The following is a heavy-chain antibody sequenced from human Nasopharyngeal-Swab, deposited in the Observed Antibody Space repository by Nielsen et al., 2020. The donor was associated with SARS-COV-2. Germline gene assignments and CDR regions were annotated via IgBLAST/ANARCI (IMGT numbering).Heavy chain of an antibody. CDR1: GGSISSITYY. CDR3: ATLSSSWYEYYFDY. D-gene: IGHD6-13*01. J-gene: IGHJ4*02. Sequence: SETLSLTCTVSGGSISSITYYWAWIRQPPGKGLEWIGSIYYGGSTYYNPSLKSRVTISVDTSTNQFSLKLSSVTAADTAVYYCATLSSSWYEYYFDYWGQGTLVTVSS. CDR2: IYYGGST. V-gene: IGHV4-39*01.